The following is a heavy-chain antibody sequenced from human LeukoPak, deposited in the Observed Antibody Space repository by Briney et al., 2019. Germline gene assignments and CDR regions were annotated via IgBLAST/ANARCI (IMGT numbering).Heavy chain of an antibody. CDR3: AGDLSDPTSY. CDR2: ISSSCSNT. D-gene: IGHD3-16*02. J-gene: IGHJ4*02. CDR1: GFTFSSYS. V-gene: IGHV3-21*01. Sequence: PGGSLRLSCAASGFTFSSYSMNWVRQAPGKGLEWVSAISSSCSNTYYADSVKGRFTISRDNAKNTLYLQMNSLRAEDTAVYYCAGDLSDPTSYWGQGTLVTVSS.